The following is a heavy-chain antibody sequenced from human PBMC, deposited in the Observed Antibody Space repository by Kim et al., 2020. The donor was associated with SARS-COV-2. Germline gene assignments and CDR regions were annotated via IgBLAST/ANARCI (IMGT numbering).Heavy chain of an antibody. D-gene: IGHD5-18*01. V-gene: IGHV4-59*01. CDR1: GGSISTYS. CDR2: IYNSGST. CDR3: ARDARYGGWCDP. J-gene: IGHJ5*02. Sequence: SETLSLTCTVSGGSISTYSWSWIRQPPGKGLEWIGYIYNSGSTNYNPSLTSRITISVDTSKNQFSLKLSSVTAADTAVYYCARDARYGGWCDPWGQGTLVTVSP.